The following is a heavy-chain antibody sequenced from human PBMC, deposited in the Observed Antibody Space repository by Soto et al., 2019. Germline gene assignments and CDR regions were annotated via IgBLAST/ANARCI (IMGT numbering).Heavy chain of an antibody. CDR2: ITSSSSYI. V-gene: IGHV3-21*01. J-gene: IGHJ6*02. CDR1: GFTFSSYS. CDR3: ARVDEWELPYYYGMDV. D-gene: IGHD1-26*01. Sequence: GGSLRLSCAASGFTFSSYSMNWVRQAPGKGLEWVSSITSSSSYISYADSVKGRFTISRDNAKNSLYLQMNSLRAEDTAVYYYARVDEWELPYYYGMDVWGQGTTVTVSS.